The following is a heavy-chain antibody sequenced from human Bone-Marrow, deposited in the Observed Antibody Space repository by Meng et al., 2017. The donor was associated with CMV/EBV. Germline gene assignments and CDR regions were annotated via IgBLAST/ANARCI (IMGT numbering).Heavy chain of an antibody. V-gene: IGHV3-7*01. CDR1: GFTFSSRR. D-gene: IGHD6-25*01. CDR2: IKEDGNGE. Sequence: GESLKISCEASGFTFSSRRMNWVRQAPGKGLQWVANIKEDGNGEYYVASVKGRFTISRDNAKNSLYLQMSSLRAEDTAVYYCARDSGWAGWYFELWGRGTLVTVSS. CDR3: ARDSGWAGWYFEL. J-gene: IGHJ2*01.